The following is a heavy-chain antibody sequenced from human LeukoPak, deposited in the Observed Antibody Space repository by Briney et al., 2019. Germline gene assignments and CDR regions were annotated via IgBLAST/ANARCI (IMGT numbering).Heavy chain of an antibody. CDR1: GYTFTSYD. Sequence: ASVKVSCKASGYTFTSYDINWVRQATGQGLEWMGWMNPNSGNTGYAQKFQGRVTITRNTSISTAYMELSSLRSEDTAVYYCARMRSEGVMDYGDYSPRDYYYYMDVWGKGTTVTVSS. CDR3: ARMRSEGVMDYGDYSPRDYYYYMDV. J-gene: IGHJ6*03. V-gene: IGHV1-8*03. CDR2: MNPNSGNT. D-gene: IGHD4-17*01.